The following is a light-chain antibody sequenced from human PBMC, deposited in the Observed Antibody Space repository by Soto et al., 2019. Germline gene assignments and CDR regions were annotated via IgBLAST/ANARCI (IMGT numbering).Light chain of an antibody. CDR2: DVS. CDR3: SSSTSSSTVV. Sequence: QSALTQPASVSGSPGQSITISCTGTSSDVGAYNSVSWYQQHPGKAPKLMIYDVSNRPSGVSNRFSGSKSGNTASLTISGLQAEDEADYYCSSSTSSSTVVFGGGTKLTVL. J-gene: IGLJ3*02. CDR1: SSDVGAYNS. V-gene: IGLV2-14*01.